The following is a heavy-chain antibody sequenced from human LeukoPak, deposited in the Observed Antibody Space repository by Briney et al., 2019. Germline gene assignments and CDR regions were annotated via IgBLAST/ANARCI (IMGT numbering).Heavy chain of an antibody. D-gene: IGHD6-13*01. CDR1: GFTFSSYS. CDR2: ISSSSSYI. Sequence: PGGSLRLSCAASGFTFSSYSMNWVRQAPGKGLEWVSSISSSSSYIYYADSVKGRFTISRDNAKNSLYLQTNSLRAEDTAVYYCASEGAAAPYYFDYWGQGPLVTVSS. V-gene: IGHV3-21*01. J-gene: IGHJ4*02. CDR3: ASEGAAAPYYFDY.